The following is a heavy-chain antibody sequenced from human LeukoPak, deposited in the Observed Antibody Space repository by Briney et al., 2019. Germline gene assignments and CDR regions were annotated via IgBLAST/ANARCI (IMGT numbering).Heavy chain of an antibody. D-gene: IGHD3-10*01. CDR2: IYYSGYT. Sequence: SETLSLTCTVSGGSISSYYWSWVRQPPGKGLEWIGYIYYSGYTNYNPSLKSRVTISVDTSKNQFSLKLSSVTAADTAVYYCARTTMVRGTYYMDVWGKGTTVTISS. CDR3: ARTTMVRGTYYMDV. J-gene: IGHJ6*03. CDR1: GGSISSYY. V-gene: IGHV4-59*01.